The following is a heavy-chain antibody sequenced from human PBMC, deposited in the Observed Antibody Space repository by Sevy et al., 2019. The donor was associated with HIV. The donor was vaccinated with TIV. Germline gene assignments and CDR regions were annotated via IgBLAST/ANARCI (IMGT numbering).Heavy chain of an antibody. J-gene: IGHJ4*01. CDR2: INPNSGGT. CDR3: ARDLDDIVVVPAAMDY. CDR1: GYTFTGYY. Sequence: ASVKVSCKASGYTFTGYYMHWVRQAPGQGLEWMGWINPNSGGTNYAQKFQGRVTMTRDTSISTAYMELSRLRSDDTAVYYCARDLDDIVVVPAAMDYWGHGTLVTVSS. V-gene: IGHV1-2*02. D-gene: IGHD2-2*01.